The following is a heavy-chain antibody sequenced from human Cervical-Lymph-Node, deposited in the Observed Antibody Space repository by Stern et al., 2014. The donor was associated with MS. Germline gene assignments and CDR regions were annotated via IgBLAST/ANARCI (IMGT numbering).Heavy chain of an antibody. CDR1: GFTFADYA. CDR3: AKADDYYDSSGYLYWYFDL. V-gene: IGHV3-9*01. D-gene: IGHD3-22*01. Sequence: EVQLVESGGGLVQPGRSLRLSCAASGFTFADYAMHWVRQAPGKGLEWVSGISWNSGSIDYADSVKGRFTISRDNAKNSLYLQMNSLRAEDTALYYCAKADDYYDSSGYLYWYFDLWGRGTLVTVSS. CDR2: ISWNSGSI. J-gene: IGHJ2*01.